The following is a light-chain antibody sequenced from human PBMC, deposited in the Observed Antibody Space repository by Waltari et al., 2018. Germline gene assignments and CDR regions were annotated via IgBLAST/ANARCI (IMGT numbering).Light chain of an antibody. J-gene: IGKJ4*01. V-gene: IGKV1-9*01. CDR2: AAS. CDR1: QGISGY. CDR3: QQFNAYPLT. Sequence: IQMAQSPSSLSAYVGDRVTISCRTSQGISGYLAWYQQRPGKGPKLLIYAASTLQSGVPSRFSGSGSGADFTLTISSLQPEDFATYFCQQFNAYPLTFGGGTKVEI.